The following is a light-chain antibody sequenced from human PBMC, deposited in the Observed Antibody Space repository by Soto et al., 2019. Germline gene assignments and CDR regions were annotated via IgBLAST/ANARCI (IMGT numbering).Light chain of an antibody. J-gene: IGLJ2*01. Sequence: QSALTQPRSVSGSPGQSVTISCTGTSSDVGGYNCVSWYQQHPGKAPKLMIYDVNKRPSGVPDRFSGSKSDNTASLTISGLQAEDEADYYCCSYAGTYTFVVFGGGTKVTVL. CDR1: SSDVGGYNC. CDR3: CSYAGTYTFVV. CDR2: DVN. V-gene: IGLV2-11*01.